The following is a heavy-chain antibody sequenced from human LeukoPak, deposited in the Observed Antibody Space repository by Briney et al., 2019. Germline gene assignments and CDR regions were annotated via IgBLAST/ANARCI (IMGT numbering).Heavy chain of an antibody. CDR1: GYTFTDYY. V-gene: IGHV1-2*02. CDR3: ATLGISGYFRDY. D-gene: IGHD3-22*01. J-gene: IGHJ4*02. Sequence: ASVKVSCKGSGYTFTDYYIHWVRQATGQGLEWMGWINPKSGGTNYAQKFQGRVTMTRDTSISTAYMELRSDDTAVYYCATLGISGYFRDYWGQGTLVTFSS. CDR2: INPKSGGT.